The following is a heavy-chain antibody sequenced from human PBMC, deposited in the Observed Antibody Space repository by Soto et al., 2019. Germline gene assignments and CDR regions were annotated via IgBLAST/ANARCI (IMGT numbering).Heavy chain of an antibody. CDR2: INPNSGGT. D-gene: IGHD6-19*01. CDR3: ARSIAVAGTGYYGMDV. J-gene: IGHJ6*02. CDR1: GYTFTGYY. V-gene: IGHV1-2*02. Sequence: QVQLVQSGAEVKKPGASVKVSCKASGYTFTGYYMHWVRQAPGQGLEWMGWINPNSGGTNYAQKCQGGVTMTRDTSISTAYMELSRLRSDDTAVYYCARSIAVAGTGYYGMDVWGQGTTVTVSS.